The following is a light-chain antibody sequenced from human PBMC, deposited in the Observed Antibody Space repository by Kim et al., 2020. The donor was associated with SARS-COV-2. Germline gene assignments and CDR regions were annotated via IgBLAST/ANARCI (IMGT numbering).Light chain of an antibody. J-gene: IGKJ1*01. CDR3: QYYGASRT. CDR1: QSVTSAF. V-gene: IGKV3-20*01. Sequence: EIALTQPPGTLPLSPGERATLPCRASQSVTSAFLAWFQQKPGQAPRLLIYGASSRATGIPDRFSGSGSGTDFTLTINRLEPDDFAVYYCQYYGASRTFGQGTKVDIK. CDR2: GAS.